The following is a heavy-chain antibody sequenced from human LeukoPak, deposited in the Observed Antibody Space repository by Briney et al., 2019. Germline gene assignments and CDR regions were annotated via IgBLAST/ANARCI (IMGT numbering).Heavy chain of an antibody. D-gene: IGHD3-3*01. CDR3: ARDFGSITNTIGRY. CDR1: GFTFITYW. Sequence: GGSLRLSCAASGFTFITYWMTWVRRAPGKGLEWLANIKQDGSENYYVDSVKGRFTIFRDNAKNSVYLQMNSLRVEDTAFYYCARDFGSITNTIGRYWGQGTLVTVSS. V-gene: IGHV3-7*03. J-gene: IGHJ4*02. CDR2: IKQDGSEN.